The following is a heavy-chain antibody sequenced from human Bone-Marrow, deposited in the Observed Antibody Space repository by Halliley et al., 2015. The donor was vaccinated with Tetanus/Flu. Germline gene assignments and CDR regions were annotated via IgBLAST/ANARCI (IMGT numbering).Heavy chain of an antibody. V-gene: IGHV3-30*09. Sequence: YGGSNQPYPDSGGGRFAVSRDSSKNPVYLQVNSLRAEDTAVYYCARAHADFWSGYYKAYFDYWGQGTLVTVSS. CDR3: ARAHADFWSGYYKAYFDY. J-gene: IGHJ4*02. D-gene: IGHD3-3*01. CDR2: YGGSNQ.